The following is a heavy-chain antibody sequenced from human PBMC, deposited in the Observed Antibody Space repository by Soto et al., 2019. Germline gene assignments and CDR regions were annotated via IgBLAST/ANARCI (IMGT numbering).Heavy chain of an antibody. V-gene: IGHV3-43*02. CDR3: AKDMDGDCSGGSCYSEGAFDI. J-gene: IGHJ3*02. CDR1: GFTFDDYA. CDR2: ISGDGGST. D-gene: IGHD2-15*01. Sequence: GGSRRLSWAASGFTFDDYAMHWVRQAPGKGLEWVSLISGDGGSTYYADSVKGRFTISRDNSKNSLYLQMNSLRTEDAALYYCAKDMDGDCSGGSCYSEGAFDIWGQGTMVTVSS.